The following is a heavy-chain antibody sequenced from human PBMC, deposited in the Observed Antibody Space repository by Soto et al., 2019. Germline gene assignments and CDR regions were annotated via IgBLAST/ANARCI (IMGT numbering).Heavy chain of an antibody. V-gene: IGHV5-51*01. CDR1: GYSVTSYW. J-gene: IGHJ4*02. CDR3: ARPFVNNWNYVDY. D-gene: IGHD1-20*01. Sequence: PGESLKISCKGSGYSVTSYWIGWVGQMPGKGLEWMGIIYPGDSNTRYSPSFQGPVTISPDKSISTAYLQWSSLEASDTAMYYCARPFVNNWNYVDYWGQGTLVTVSS. CDR2: IYPGDSNT.